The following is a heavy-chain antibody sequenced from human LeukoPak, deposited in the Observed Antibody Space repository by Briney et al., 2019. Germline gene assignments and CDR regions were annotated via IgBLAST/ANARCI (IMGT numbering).Heavy chain of an antibody. V-gene: IGHV3-11*04. CDR2: ISSSGSTI. J-gene: IGHJ5*02. CDR1: GFTVSNNY. Sequence: PGGSLRLSCAASGFTVSNNYMSWIRQAPGKGLEWVSYISSSGSTIYYADSVKGRFTISRDNAKNSLYLQMNSLRAEDTAVYYCARVSYSSLRDWFDPWGQGTLVTVSS. D-gene: IGHD6-13*01. CDR3: ARVSYSSLRDWFDP.